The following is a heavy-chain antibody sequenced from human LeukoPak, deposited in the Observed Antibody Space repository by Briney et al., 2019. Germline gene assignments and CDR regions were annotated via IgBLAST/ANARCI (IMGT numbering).Heavy chain of an antibody. CDR3: ARAFSYGPEPFDF. Sequence: SVKVSCKASGGTFSTYTISWVRQAPGQGLEWMGGIIPIFGTSNYAQKFQGRVIITADESTSTVYMDLSSLRSEDTAVYYCARAFSYGPEPFDFWGQGSLVTVSS. J-gene: IGHJ4*02. V-gene: IGHV1-69*13. CDR1: GGTFSTYT. CDR2: IIPIFGTS. D-gene: IGHD3-10*01.